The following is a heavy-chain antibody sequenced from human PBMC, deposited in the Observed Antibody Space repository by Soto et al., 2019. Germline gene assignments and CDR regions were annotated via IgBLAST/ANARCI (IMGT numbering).Heavy chain of an antibody. CDR2: ISGSGGST. D-gene: IGHD2-2*01. J-gene: IGHJ5*02. Sequence: GGSLRLSCAASGFTFSSYAMSWVRQAPGKGLEWVSAISGSGGSTYYADSVKGRFTISRDNSKNTLYLQMNSLRAEDTAVYYCAKXMRRGYCSSTSCSPFDPWGQGTLVTVSS. V-gene: IGHV3-23*01. CDR1: GFTFSSYA. CDR3: AKXMRRGYCSSTSCSPFDP.